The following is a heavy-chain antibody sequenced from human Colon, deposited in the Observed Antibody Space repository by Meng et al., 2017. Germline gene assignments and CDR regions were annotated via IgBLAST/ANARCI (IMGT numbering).Heavy chain of an antibody. D-gene: IGHD2-21*02. CDR1: GFTFRNHA. Sequence: GGSLRLSCAASGFTFRNHAMHWVRQAPGKGLEWVSIISGNGGRTYYADSVKGRFTISRSNSKNMLYLEMNSLRAEDTAVNYCARIQDCGGDCPEDYWGHGTLVTVSS. CDR3: ARIQDCGGDCPEDY. CDR2: ISGNGGRT. V-gene: IGHV3-23*01. J-gene: IGHJ4*01.